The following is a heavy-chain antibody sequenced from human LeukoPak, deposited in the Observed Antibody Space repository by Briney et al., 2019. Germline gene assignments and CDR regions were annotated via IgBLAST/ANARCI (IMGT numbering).Heavy chain of an antibody. D-gene: IGHD1-20*01. J-gene: IGHJ4*02. CDR2: IYYSGST. Sequence: SETLSLTCTVSGDSISSSSYYWGWIRQPPGKGLEWIGSIYYSGSTYYNPSLKSRVTISVDTSKNQFSLKLSSVTAADTAVYYCARHDPLTGSYYFDYWGQGTLVTVSS. V-gene: IGHV4-39*01. CDR3: ARHDPLTGSYYFDY. CDR1: GDSISSSSYY.